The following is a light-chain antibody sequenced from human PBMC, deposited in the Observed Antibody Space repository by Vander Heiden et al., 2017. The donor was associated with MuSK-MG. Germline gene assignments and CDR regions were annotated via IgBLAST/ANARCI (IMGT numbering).Light chain of an antibody. V-gene: IGLV1-51*01. CDR1: SSNIGNTY. CDR3: GTWDSSLDVV. J-gene: IGLJ2*01. CDR2: DNN. Sequence: QSVLTPPPSVSAAPGQKVTISCSGSSSNIGNTYVSWYQQLPGTAPKLLIYDNNKRPSGIPDRFSGSKSGTSATLGITGLQTGDEADYYCGTWDSSLDVVFGGGTKLTVL.